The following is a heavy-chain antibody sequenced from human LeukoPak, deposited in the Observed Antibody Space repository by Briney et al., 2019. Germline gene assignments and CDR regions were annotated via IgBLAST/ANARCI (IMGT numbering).Heavy chain of an antibody. J-gene: IGHJ4*02. Sequence: ASVKVSCKASGYTFTSYDINWVRQATGQGLEWMGWMNPNSGNTGYAQKFQGIVTMTRNTSISTAYMELSSLRSEDTAVYYCARARRADGYYFDYWGQGTLVTVSS. CDR1: GYTFTSYD. CDR3: ARARRADGYYFDY. V-gene: IGHV1-8*01. CDR2: MNPNSGNT.